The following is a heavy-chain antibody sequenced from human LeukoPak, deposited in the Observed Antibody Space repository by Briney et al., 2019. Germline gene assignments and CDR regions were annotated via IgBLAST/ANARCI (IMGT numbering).Heavy chain of an antibody. CDR2: INHSGST. CDR3: ARGEYVWGSYRQLYYFDY. Sequence: SETLSLTCAVYGGSFSGYYWSWIRQPPGKGLEWIGEINHSGSTNYNPSLKSRVTMSVDTSKNQFSLKLSSVTAADTAVYYCARGEYVWGSYRQLYYFDYWGQGTLVTVSS. CDR1: GGSFSGYY. J-gene: IGHJ4*02. D-gene: IGHD3-16*02. V-gene: IGHV4-34*01.